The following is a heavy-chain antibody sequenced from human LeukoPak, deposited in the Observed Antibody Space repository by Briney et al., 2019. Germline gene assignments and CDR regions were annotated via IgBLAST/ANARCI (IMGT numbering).Heavy chain of an antibody. J-gene: IGHJ4*02. CDR1: GGSIISTSSY. CDR2: IYYSGTT. CDR3: ARDTGPSGTAFDS. V-gene: IGHV4-39*07. D-gene: IGHD2-2*01. Sequence: PSETLSLTCTVSGGSIISTSSYWVWIRQHPGKGLEWIGTIYYSGTTYYNPSLKSRVTISVDTSKNPFSLNLSSLTAADTAVYYCARDTGPSGTAFDSWGPGTLVTVSS.